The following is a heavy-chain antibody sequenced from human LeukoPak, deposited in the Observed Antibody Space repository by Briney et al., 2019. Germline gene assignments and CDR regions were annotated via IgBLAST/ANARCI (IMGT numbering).Heavy chain of an antibody. J-gene: IGHJ4*02. D-gene: IGHD3-22*01. Sequence: SETLSLPCTVSGGSISSYYWSWIRQPPGKGLEWIGYIYYSWSTNYNPSLKSRVTISVDTSKNQFSLKLSSVTSADTAVYYCARGPYYYDSSGYYRDYFDYWGQGTLVTVSS. CDR3: ARGPYYYDSSGYYRDYFDY. V-gene: IGHV4-59*12. CDR2: IYYSWST. CDR1: GGSISSYY.